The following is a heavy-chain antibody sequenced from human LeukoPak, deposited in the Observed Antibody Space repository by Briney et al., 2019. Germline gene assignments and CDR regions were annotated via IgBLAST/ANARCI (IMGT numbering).Heavy chain of an antibody. V-gene: IGHV4-34*01. D-gene: IGHD7-27*01. CDR1: GGSFSGYY. CDR2: INHSGST. CDR3: ARRTDWGLNDAFDI. J-gene: IGHJ3*02. Sequence: SETLSLTCAVYGGSFSGYYWSWIRQPPGKGLEWIGEINHSGSTNYNPSLKSRVTISVDTSKNQFSLKLSSVTAADTAVYYCARRTDWGLNDAFDIWGQGTMVTVSS.